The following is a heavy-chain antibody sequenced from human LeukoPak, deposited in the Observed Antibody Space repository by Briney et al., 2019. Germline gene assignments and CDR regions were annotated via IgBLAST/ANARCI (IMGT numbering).Heavy chain of an antibody. Sequence: PGGSLRLSCAAPGFTFSSYWMSWVRQAPGKGLEWVANIKQDGSEKYYVDSVKGRFTISRDNAKNSLYLQMNSLRAEDTAVYYCARGRDLRYWGQGTLVTVSS. CDR1: GFTFSSYW. CDR2: IKQDGSEK. V-gene: IGHV3-7*01. CDR3: ARGRDLRY. J-gene: IGHJ4*02.